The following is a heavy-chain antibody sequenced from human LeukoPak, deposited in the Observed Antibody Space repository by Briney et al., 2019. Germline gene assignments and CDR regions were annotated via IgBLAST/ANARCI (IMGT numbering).Heavy chain of an antibody. V-gene: IGHV3-9*01. CDR2: ISWNSGSI. D-gene: IGHD2-2*01. CDR1: GFTFDDYA. J-gene: IGHJ4*02. Sequence: GGSLRLSCAASGFTFDDYAMHWARQAPGKGLEWVSGISWNSGSIGYADSVKGRFTISRDNAKNSLYLQMNSLRAEDTALYYCAKGDCSSTSCSFDYWGQGTLVTVSS. CDR3: AKGDCSSTSCSFDY.